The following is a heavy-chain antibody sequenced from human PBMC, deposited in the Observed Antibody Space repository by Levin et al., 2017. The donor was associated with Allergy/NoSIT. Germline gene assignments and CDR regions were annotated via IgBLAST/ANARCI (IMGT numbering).Heavy chain of an antibody. Sequence: GGSLRLSCAASGFTFSNYWMHWVRQTPGKGLVWVSRINSDGTSTGYADSVKGRFTISRDNAKNTLYLQMNNLGAEDTAAYYCARENRGRSVYGYFAPWGQGTLVSVSS. D-gene: IGHD5/OR15-5a*01. CDR3: ARENRGRSVYGYFAP. V-gene: IGHV3-74*01. CDR1: GFTFSNYW. CDR2: INSDGTST. J-gene: IGHJ5*02.